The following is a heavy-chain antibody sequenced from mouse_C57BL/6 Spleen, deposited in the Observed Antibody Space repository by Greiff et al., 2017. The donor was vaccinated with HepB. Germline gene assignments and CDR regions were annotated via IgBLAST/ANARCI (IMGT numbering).Heavy chain of an antibody. CDR3: SRSPGSSYLYHFDY. D-gene: IGHD1-1*01. J-gene: IGHJ2*01. CDR2: INTGSGGT. Sequence: QVQLQQSGAGLVRPGTSVKVSCTASGYAFTNYLIEWVRQRPGQGLEWIGVINTGSGGTNYNEKFRGKATMTADKSSSTSYMQLSSLTSEDAAVYFCSRSPGSSYLYHFDYWGQGTTLTVSS. CDR1: GYAFTNYL. V-gene: IGHV1-54*01.